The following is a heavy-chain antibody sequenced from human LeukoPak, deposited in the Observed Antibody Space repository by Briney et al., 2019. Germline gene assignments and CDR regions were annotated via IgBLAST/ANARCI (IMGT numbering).Heavy chain of an antibody. J-gene: IGHJ5*02. CDR3: AKDWRPYCSSTSCYVSWFDP. V-gene: IGHV3-30*02. CDR1: GFTFSSYD. D-gene: IGHD2-2*01. Sequence: GGSRRLSCAASGFTFSSYDMHWVRQAPGKGREWVAFIRYDGSNKYYADSVKGRFTISRDNSKNTLYLQMNSLRAEDTAVYYCAKDWRPYCSSTSCYVSWFDPWGQGTLVTVSS. CDR2: IRYDGSNK.